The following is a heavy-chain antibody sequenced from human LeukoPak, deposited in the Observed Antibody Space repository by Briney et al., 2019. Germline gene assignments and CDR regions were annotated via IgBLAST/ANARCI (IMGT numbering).Heavy chain of an antibody. CDR1: GYTFTGYY. J-gene: IGHJ6*03. D-gene: IGHD2-15*01. CDR2: INPNSGGT. V-gene: IGHV1-2*02. Sequence: ASVKVSCKASGYTFTGYYMHWVRQAPGQGLEWMGWINPNSGGTNYAQKFQGRVTMTRDTSISTAYMELSRLRSDDTAVYYCARVRYCSGGSCYRYYYMDVWGKGTTVTVSS. CDR3: ARVRYCSGGSCYRYYYMDV.